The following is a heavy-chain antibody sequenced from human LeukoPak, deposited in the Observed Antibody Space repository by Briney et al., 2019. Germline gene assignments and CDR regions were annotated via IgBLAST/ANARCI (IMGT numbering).Heavy chain of an antibody. CDR2: ISGSGGST. CDR1: GFTFSNYA. D-gene: IGHD2-15*01. V-gene: IGHV3-23*01. J-gene: IGHJ4*02. Sequence: GGSLRLSCAASGFTFSNYATSWVRQAPGKGLEWVSAISGSGGSTYYADSVKGRFTTSRDNSKNTLYLQMNSLRAEDTAVYYCSIGPQRYCSGGYCYGDYWGQGTLVTVPS. CDR3: SIGPQRYCSGGYCYGDY.